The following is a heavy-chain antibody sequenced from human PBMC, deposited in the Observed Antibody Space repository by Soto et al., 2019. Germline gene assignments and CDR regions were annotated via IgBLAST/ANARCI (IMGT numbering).Heavy chain of an antibody. CDR1: GDSISSNNYY. CDR2: INYSGNT. CDR3: ARHPGYCTGTSCSGYYTMDV. D-gene: IGHD2-2*01. Sequence: QLQLQESGPGPVKPSETLSLTCTVSGDSISSNNYYWGWIRQPPGKGLEWIGGINYSGNTYYDPSLKSRVTISVDTYKNQFSLMLTSVTAADTALYYCARHPGYCTGTSCSGYYTMDVWGQGTTVTVSS. V-gene: IGHV4-39*01. J-gene: IGHJ6*02.